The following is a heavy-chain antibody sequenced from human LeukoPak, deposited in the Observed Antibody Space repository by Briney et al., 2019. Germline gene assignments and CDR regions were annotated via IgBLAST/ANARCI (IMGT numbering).Heavy chain of an antibody. Sequence: GGSLRLSCAASGFTFSSYAMSWVRQAPGKGLEWVSAISGSGGSTYYADSVKGRFTISRDNSKNTLYLQMNSLRAEDTAVYYCAKDPNYYDSSGYGESPSFDPWGQGTLVTVSS. CDR2: ISGSGGST. CDR3: AKDPNYYDSSGYGESPSFDP. CDR1: GFTFSSYA. V-gene: IGHV3-23*01. D-gene: IGHD3-22*01. J-gene: IGHJ5*02.